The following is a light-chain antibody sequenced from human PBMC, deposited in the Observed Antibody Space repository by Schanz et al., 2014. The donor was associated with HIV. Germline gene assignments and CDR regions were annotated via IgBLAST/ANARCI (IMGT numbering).Light chain of an antibody. CDR1: SGDVGRYDY. CDR3: CSYAGISTLV. V-gene: IGLV2-23*02. CDR2: DVT. Sequence: QSVLTQPASVSGSLGQSITISCTGTSGDVGRYDYVSWYQQHPGQAPKLLIYDVTYRPSGISNRFSGSKSGNTASLTISGLQAEDEADYYCCSYAGISTLVFGGGTKLTVL. J-gene: IGLJ2*01.